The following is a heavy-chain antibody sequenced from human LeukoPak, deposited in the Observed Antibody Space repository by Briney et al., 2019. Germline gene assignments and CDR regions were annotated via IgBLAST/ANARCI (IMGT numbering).Heavy chain of an antibody. CDR3: ARERHDILTGYYIDYYYYYMDV. V-gene: IGHV3-53*01. J-gene: IGHJ6*03. CDR1: GFTVSSNY. Sequence: GGSLRLSCAASGFTVSSNYMSWVRQAPGKGLEWVSVSYSGGSTYYEDSVKSRFTISRDNSKNTLYLQMNSLRAEDTAVYYCARERHDILTGYYIDYYYYYMDVWGKGTTVTVSS. CDR2: SYSGGST. D-gene: IGHD3-9*01.